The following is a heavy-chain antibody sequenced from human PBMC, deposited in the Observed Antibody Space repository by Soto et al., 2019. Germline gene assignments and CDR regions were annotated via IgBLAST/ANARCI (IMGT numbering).Heavy chain of an antibody. J-gene: IGHJ3*02. CDR1: GGTFSSYT. V-gene: IGHV1-69*13. CDR3: ARVLDYYDSSGYYFFAFDI. D-gene: IGHD3-22*01. CDR2: IIPIFGTA. Sequence: WASVKVSCKASGGTFSSYTISWVRQAPGQGLEWMGGIIPIFGTANYAQKFQGRVTITADESTSTAYMDLSSLISEDTAVYYCARVLDYYDSSGYYFFAFDIWGQGTMVTVSS.